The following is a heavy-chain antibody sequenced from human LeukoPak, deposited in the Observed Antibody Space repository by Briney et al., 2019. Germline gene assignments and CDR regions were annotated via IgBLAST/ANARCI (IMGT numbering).Heavy chain of an antibody. CDR2: IYYSGST. D-gene: IGHD6-13*01. J-gene: IGHJ5*02. Sequence: SETLSLTCTVSGGSISSYYWSWIRQPPGKGLEWIGYIYYSGSTNYNPSLKSRVTISVDTSRNQFSLKLSSVTAADTAVYYCARRKQQLGSGWFDPWGQGTLVTVSS. V-gene: IGHV4-59*01. CDR1: GGSISSYY. CDR3: ARRKQQLGSGWFDP.